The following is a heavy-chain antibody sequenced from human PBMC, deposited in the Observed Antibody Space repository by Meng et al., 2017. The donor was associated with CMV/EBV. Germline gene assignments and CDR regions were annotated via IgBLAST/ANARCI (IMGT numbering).Heavy chain of an antibody. D-gene: IGHD2-8*01. CDR1: GFTFSSYE. CDR2: ISSSGSTI. V-gene: IGHV3-48*03. CDR3: ARGYCTNGVCYQRGGNDY. Sequence: GESLKISCAASGFTFSSYEMNWVRQAPGKGLEWVSYISSSGSTIYYADSVKGRFTISRDNAKNSLYLQMNSLRAEDTAVYYCARGYCTNGVCYQRGGNDYWGQGTLVTVS. J-gene: IGHJ4*02.